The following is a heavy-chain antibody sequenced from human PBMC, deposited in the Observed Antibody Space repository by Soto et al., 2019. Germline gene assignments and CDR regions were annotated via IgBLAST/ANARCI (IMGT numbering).Heavy chain of an antibody. Sequence: PGGSLRLSCAASGFTFSSYGMHWVRQAPGKGLEWVAVIWYDGSNKYYADSVKGRFTISRDNSKNTLYLQMNSLRAEDTAVYYCARDPVGGYGKEGYYYYMDVWGKGTTVTVSS. CDR3: ARDPVGGYGKEGYYYYMDV. V-gene: IGHV3-33*01. CDR1: GFTFSSYG. CDR2: IWYDGSNK. D-gene: IGHD5-12*01. J-gene: IGHJ6*03.